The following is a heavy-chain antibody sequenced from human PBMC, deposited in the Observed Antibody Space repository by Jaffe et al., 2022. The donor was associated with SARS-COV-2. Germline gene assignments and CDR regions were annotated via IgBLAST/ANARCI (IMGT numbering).Heavy chain of an antibody. J-gene: IGHJ4*02. CDR2: ISSSGSTI. D-gene: IGHD1-1*01. V-gene: IGHV3-48*03. CDR3: ARSWGPWNGWAPDY. Sequence: EVQLVESGGGLVQPGGSLRLSCAASGFTFSSYEMNWVRQAPGKGLEWVSYISSSGSTIYYADSVKGRFTISRDNAKNSLYLQMNSLRAEDTAVYYCARSWGPWNGWAPDYWGQGTLVTVSS. CDR1: GFTFSSYE.